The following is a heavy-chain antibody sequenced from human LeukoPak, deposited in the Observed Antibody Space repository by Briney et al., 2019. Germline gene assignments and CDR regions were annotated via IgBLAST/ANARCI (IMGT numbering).Heavy chain of an antibody. CDR2: ISSSGSTI. Sequence: GGSLRLSCAASGFTFSSYEMNWVRQAPGKGLEWVSYISSSGSTIYYADSVKGRFTISRDNAKNSLYLQMNSLRAEDTAVYYCARENIVVVPAAIGSYYYYGMDVWGKGTTVTVSS. D-gene: IGHD2-2*01. J-gene: IGHJ6*04. V-gene: IGHV3-48*03. CDR1: GFTFSSYE. CDR3: ARENIVVVPAAIGSYYYYGMDV.